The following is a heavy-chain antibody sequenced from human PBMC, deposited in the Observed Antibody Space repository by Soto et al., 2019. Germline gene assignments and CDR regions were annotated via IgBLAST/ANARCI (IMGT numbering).Heavy chain of an antibody. V-gene: IGHV3-21*01. CDR3: ALAESGNPFDY. J-gene: IGHJ4*02. Sequence: LRLSCVASGFTFSSYSMNWVRQAPGKGLEWVSSISSSSSYIYYADSVKGRFTISRDNAKNSLYLQMNSLRAEDTAVYYCALAESGNPFDYWGQGTLVTVSS. CDR2: ISSSSSYI. D-gene: IGHD2-15*01. CDR1: GFTFSSYS.